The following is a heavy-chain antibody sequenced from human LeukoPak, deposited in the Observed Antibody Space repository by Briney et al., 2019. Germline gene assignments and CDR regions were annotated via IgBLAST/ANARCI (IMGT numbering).Heavy chain of an antibody. CDR3: ASLYGGISGVDY. CDR1: GGSISSGSYY. V-gene: IGHV4-61*02. CDR2: IYTSGST. J-gene: IGHJ4*02. Sequence: SQTLSLTCTVSGGSISSGSYYWSWIRQPAGKGLEWIGRIYTSGSTNYNPSLKSRVTISVDTSKNQFSLKLSSVTAADTAVYYCASLYGGISGVDYWGQGTLVTVSS. D-gene: IGHD4-23*01.